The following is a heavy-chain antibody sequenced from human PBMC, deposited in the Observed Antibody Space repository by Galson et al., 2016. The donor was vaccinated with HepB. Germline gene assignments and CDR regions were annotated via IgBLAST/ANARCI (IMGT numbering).Heavy chain of an antibody. J-gene: IGHJ4*02. V-gene: IGHV3-23*01. D-gene: IGHD3/OR15-3a*01. CDR2: FSGRADTT. CDR3: AKVMARTGYYFAPLFDS. Sequence: SLRLSCAASGFTFSAYAMTWVRQPPGKRLEWVSAFSGRADTTYYADPVKGQFTVSRDNSKNTLSMEMKNLRADDTAIYYCAKVMARTGYYFAPLFDSWGQGTLVTVSS. CDR1: GFTFSAYA.